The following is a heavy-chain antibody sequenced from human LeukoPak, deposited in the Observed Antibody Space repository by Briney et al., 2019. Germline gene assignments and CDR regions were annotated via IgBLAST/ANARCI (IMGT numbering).Heavy chain of an antibody. V-gene: IGHV5-51*01. J-gene: IGHJ5*02. CDR3: TRGKLTFDP. CDR1: GYSFSTYW. Sequence: GESLKISCTASGYSFSTYWIGWVRQMPGKGLERLGIIYPCDSETIYSPSFQGQVTISADKSTSTACLRWSSLKASDTAIYYCTRGKLTFDPWGQGTLVTVSS. CDR2: IYPCDSET. D-gene: IGHD4/OR15-4a*01.